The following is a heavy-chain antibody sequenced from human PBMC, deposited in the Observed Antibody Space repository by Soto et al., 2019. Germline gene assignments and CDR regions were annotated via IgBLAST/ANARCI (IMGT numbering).Heavy chain of an antibody. J-gene: IGHJ4*02. CDR2: IYWDDDK. CDR1: GFSLATSGVG. V-gene: IGHV2-5*02. Sequence: QITLKESGPALVKPTQTLTLTCTFSGFSLATSGVGVGWIRQPPGKALECLALIYWDDDKRYSPSLKSRLTITKDTSKNQVVLTMTNMDPVDTATYYCAHRLCDSSCYWDVGCFDYWGLGTLVTVSS. D-gene: IGHD2-15*01. CDR3: AHRLCDSSCYWDVGCFDY.